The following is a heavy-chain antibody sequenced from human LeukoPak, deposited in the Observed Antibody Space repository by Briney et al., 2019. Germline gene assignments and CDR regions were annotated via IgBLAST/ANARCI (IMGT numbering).Heavy chain of an antibody. CDR1: GASISSNNFY. D-gene: IGHD6-19*01. Sequence: SETLSLTCTVSGASISSNNFYWGWIRQPPGKGLEWIGSIYYTGSTYYNPSLKSRVTISVDTSKNQFSLRLNSVSAADTAVYYCARDWTSGWATSGYFQHWGQGTLVTVSS. J-gene: IGHJ1*01. CDR2: IYYTGST. V-gene: IGHV4-39*07. CDR3: ARDWTSGWATSGYFQH.